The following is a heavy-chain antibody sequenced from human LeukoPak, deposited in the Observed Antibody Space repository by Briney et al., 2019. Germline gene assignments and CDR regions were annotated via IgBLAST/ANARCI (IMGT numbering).Heavy chain of an antibody. Sequence: GGSLRLSCAASGFTFSSYAMSWVRQAPGKGLEWVSPMSGSGSSTYYADSVKGRFTISRDNSKNTLYLQMNSLRAEDTAVYYCAKGEAVASPYYFDYWGQGTLVTVSS. V-gene: IGHV3-23*01. J-gene: IGHJ4*02. CDR2: MSGSGSST. CDR3: AKGEAVASPYYFDY. CDR1: GFTFSSYA. D-gene: IGHD6-19*01.